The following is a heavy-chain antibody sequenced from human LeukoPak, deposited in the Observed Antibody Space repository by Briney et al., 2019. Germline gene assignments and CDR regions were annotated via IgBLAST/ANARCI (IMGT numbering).Heavy chain of an antibody. J-gene: IGHJ4*02. CDR2: ISSSSSI. CDR3: ARDRANEDYYDSSGYYHPELGI. D-gene: IGHD3-22*01. Sequence: PGGSLRLSCAASEFTFSRYSMNWVRQAPGKGLEWVSYISSSSSIYYADSVKGRFTISRDNAKNSLYLQMNSLRAEDTAVYYCARDRANEDYYDSSGYYHPELGIWGQGTLVTVSS. CDR1: EFTFSRYS. V-gene: IGHV3-48*04.